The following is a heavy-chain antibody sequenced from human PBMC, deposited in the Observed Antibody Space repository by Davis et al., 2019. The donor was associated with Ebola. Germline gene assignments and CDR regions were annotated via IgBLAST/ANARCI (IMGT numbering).Heavy chain of an antibody. V-gene: IGHV3-7*03. J-gene: IGHJ4*02. D-gene: IGHD2-2*01. CDR3: ARDAVPAAQDY. CDR2: IRQDGGET. CDR1: GFAFSIHW. Sequence: GESLKISCAAASGFAFSIHWMTWVRQAPGTVLEWVANIRQDGGETYYADSVKGRFAISRDNAKNSLYLQMNSLRAEDTAIYYCARDAVPAAQDYWGQGTLVTVSS.